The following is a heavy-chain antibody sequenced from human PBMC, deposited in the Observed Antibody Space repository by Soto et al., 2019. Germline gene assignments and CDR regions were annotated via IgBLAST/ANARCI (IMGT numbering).Heavy chain of an antibody. CDR2: IHTTAGT. CDR3: ARALSSAAGLYFDF. D-gene: IGHD6-13*01. Sequence: SETLSLTCTVSGGSISSYYWSWIRQPAGKGMEWIGRIHTTAGTNYNPSLKSRVTMSIDTSNNQFSLKLSSLTAAATAVYYCARALSSAAGLYFDFWGQGTLVTVSS. V-gene: IGHV4-4*07. CDR1: GGSISSYY. J-gene: IGHJ4*02.